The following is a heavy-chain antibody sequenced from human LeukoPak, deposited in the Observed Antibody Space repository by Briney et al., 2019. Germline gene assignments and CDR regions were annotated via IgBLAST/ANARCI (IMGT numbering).Heavy chain of an antibody. CDR3: ARGASGIQLWFFDS. CDR1: GFTFSNAW. Sequence: PGGSLRLSCAASGFTFSNAWMSWVRQAPGKGLEWVANIKQDGSEKYYVDSVKGRFTISRDNAKNSLFLQMNSLRAEDTAVYYCARGASGIQLWFFDSWGQGTLVSVSS. D-gene: IGHD5-18*01. CDR2: IKQDGSEK. V-gene: IGHV3-7*01. J-gene: IGHJ5*01.